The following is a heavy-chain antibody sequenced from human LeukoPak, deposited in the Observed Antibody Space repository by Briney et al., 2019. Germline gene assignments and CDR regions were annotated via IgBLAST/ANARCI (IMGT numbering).Heavy chain of an antibody. Sequence: GRSLRLSCAASGFTFSHYGMHWVRQAPGKGLEWVAVMSADGTNKYYADSVKGRFTISRDNSKNTLYLQMNSLRVEDTAVYFCAKDQWAYCGGDCYLSDYWGQGTLVTVFS. V-gene: IGHV3-30*18. D-gene: IGHD2-21*02. CDR1: GFTFSHYG. CDR3: AKDQWAYCGGDCYLSDY. J-gene: IGHJ4*02. CDR2: MSADGTNK.